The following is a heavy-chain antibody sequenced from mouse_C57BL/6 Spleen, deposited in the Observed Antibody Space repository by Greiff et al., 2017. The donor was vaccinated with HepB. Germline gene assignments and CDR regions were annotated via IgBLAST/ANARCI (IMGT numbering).Heavy chain of an antibody. V-gene: IGHV1-7*01. J-gene: IGHJ3*01. CDR1: GYTFTSYW. CDR2: IHPSSGYT. Sequence: QVQLQQSGAELAKPGASVTLSCKASGYTFTSYWMHWVKQRPGQGLEWIGYIHPSSGYTKYNQKFKDKATLTADKSSSTAYMHLSSRTYEDAAVYDYARTGSPSWFAYWGQGTLVTVSA. CDR3: ARTGSPSWFAY.